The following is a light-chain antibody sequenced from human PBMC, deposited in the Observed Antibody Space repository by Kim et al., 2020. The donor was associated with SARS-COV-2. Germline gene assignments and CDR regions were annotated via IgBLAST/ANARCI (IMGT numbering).Light chain of an antibody. Sequence: LSPGERATLSCRASQSVSRSLAWYHHKPGQSPRLLIWDALNRATGVPARFRASGSGTDFTLTISSLESEDFGVYYCQQYTDWPPATFGQGTKLEIK. J-gene: IGKJ2*01. CDR3: QQYTDWPPAT. CDR1: QSVSRS. CDR2: DAL. V-gene: IGKV3-11*01.